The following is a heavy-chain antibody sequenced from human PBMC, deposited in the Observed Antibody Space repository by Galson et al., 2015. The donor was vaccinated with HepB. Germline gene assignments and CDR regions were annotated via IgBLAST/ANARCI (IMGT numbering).Heavy chain of an antibody. Sequence: SVKVSCKASGYTFTSYAMHWVRQAPGQRLEWMGWINAGNGNTKYPQKFQGRVTITRDTSASTAYMELSSLRSEDTAVHYCASLRVRGVSWGQGTLVTVSS. CDR1: GYTFTSYA. J-gene: IGHJ4*02. CDR3: ASLRVRGVS. CDR2: INAGNGNT. D-gene: IGHD3-10*01. V-gene: IGHV1-3*01.